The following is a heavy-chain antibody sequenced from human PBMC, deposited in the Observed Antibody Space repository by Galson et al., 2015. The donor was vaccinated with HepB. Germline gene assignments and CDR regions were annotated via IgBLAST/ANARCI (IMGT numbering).Heavy chain of an antibody. CDR2: ITGKGDST. CDR3: AKGYGLFVS. CDR1: GFAFGSHV. V-gene: IGHV3-23*01. Sequence: SLRLSCAASGFAFGSHVMSWVRPAPGRGLEWISGITGKGDSTFYADSVKGRFTVSKDNSNNMLYLQMNSLRAEDAGLYFCAKGYGLFVSWGQGILVTVAS. J-gene: IGHJ5*01. D-gene: IGHD5-18*01.